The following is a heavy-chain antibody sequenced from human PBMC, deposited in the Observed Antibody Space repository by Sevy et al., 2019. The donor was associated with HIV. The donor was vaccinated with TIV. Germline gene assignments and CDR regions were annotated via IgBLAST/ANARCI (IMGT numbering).Heavy chain of an antibody. J-gene: IGHJ4*02. CDR3: ARGSNNDY. Sequence: ASVKVSCKASGYTITTYGISWVRQAPGQGLGWMGWINTNNGNANYAEILQDRVTMTTDTTTSTAYMELRSLTSDDTAIYYCARGSNNDYWGQGTLVTVSS. D-gene: IGHD3-10*01. CDR1: GYTITTYG. CDR2: INTNNGNA. V-gene: IGHV1-18*04.